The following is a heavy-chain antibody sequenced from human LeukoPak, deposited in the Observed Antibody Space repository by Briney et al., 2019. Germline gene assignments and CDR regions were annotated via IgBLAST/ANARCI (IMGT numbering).Heavy chain of an antibody. CDR3: ARDVELST. V-gene: IGHV3-23*01. Sequence: GGSLRLSCAASGFMFRDAAMTWVRQAPGKGLEWVSLIASSGLNTYYADSVRGRFTISRDNSKNTLSLQMNSLRVEDTAIYYCARDVELSTWGLGTLVTVSS. J-gene: IGHJ3*01. D-gene: IGHD3-16*02. CDR2: IASSGLNT. CDR1: GFMFRDAA.